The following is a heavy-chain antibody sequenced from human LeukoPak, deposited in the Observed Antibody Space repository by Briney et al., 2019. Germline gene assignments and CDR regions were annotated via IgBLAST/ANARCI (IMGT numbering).Heavy chain of an antibody. V-gene: IGHV1-69*05. CDR1: GGTFSSYA. CDR3: ARENGIAAAGSMDV. D-gene: IGHD6-13*01. J-gene: IGHJ4*02. Sequence: ASVKVSCKASGGTFSSYAISWVRQAPGQGLEWMGGIIPIFGTANYAQKIQGRVTMTTDASTSTAYMELRSLRSDDTAVYYCARENGIAAAGSMDVWGQGTLVTVSS. CDR2: IIPIFGTA.